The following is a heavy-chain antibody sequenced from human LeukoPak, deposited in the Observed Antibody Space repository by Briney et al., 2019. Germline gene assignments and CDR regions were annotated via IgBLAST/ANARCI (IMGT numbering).Heavy chain of an antibody. CDR3: AVCHWHSSGCRNDY. V-gene: IGHV3-30*02. CDR2: IRFDESDK. D-gene: IGHD6-19*01. CDR1: GFVFRNFG. Sequence: PGGSLRLSCAASGFVFRNFGMHWVRRAPGRGLEWVAFIRFDESDKYYADSVKGRFTISRDNSKNTLYLQMNSLRAEDTAVYYCAVCHWHSSGCRNDYWGQGTLVTVSS. J-gene: IGHJ4*02.